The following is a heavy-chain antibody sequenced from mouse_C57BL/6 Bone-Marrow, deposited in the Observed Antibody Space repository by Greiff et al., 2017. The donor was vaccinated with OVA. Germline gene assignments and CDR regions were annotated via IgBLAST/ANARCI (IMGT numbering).Heavy chain of an antibody. V-gene: IGHV6-6*01. D-gene: IGHD1-1*01. CDR3: TRRGTTVVATDWYFDV. J-gene: IGHJ1*03. CDR2: IRNKANNHAT. Sequence: EVMLVESGGGLVQPGGSMKLSCAASGFTFSDAWMDWVRQSPEKGLEWVAEIRNKANNHATYYAESVKGRFTISRDDSKSSVYLQMNSLRAEDTGIYYCTRRGTTVVATDWYFDVWGTGTTVTVSS. CDR1: GFTFSDAW.